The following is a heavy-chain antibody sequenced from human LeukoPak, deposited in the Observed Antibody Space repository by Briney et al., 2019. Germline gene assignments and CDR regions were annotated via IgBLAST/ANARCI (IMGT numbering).Heavy chain of an antibody. Sequence: GESLKISCKGSGYSFTSYWIGWVRQMPWKGLEWMGIIYPGDSDTRYSPSFQGQVTISADKSISTAYLQWSSLKASDTAMYYCARLRDSSGVVGWIDPWGQGTLVTVSS. D-gene: IGHD6-19*01. CDR2: IYPGDSDT. CDR1: GYSFTSYW. J-gene: IGHJ5*02. V-gene: IGHV5-51*01. CDR3: ARLRDSSGVVGWIDP.